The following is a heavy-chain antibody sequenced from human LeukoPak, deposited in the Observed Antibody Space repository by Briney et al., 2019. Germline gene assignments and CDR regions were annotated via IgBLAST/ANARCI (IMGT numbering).Heavy chain of an antibody. CDR1: GFTFSSYV. CDR3: AKRVPGTTFY. V-gene: IGHV3-23*01. D-gene: IGHD1-1*01. CDR2: ISGSGATT. J-gene: IGHJ4*02. Sequence: SGGSLRLSCAASGFTFSSYVMSWVRQAPGKGLEWVSAISGSGATTYYADSVKGRFTISRDNSKNTLYLHMNSLRAEDTAVYYCAKRVPGTTFYWGQGTLVTVSS.